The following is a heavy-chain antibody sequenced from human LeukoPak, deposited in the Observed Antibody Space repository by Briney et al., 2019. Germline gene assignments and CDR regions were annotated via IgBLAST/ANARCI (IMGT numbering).Heavy chain of an antibody. V-gene: IGHV1-2*02. Sequence: ASVKVSCKASGYTFTGYYMHWVRQAPGQGLEWMGWINPNSGGTNYAQKFQGRVTMTRDTSISTAYMELSRLRSDDTAVYYCARSSPTEMVRGVIITPCWFDPWGQGTLVTVSS. D-gene: IGHD3-10*01. CDR1: GYTFTGYY. CDR2: INPNSGGT. J-gene: IGHJ5*02. CDR3: ARSSPTEMVRGVIITPCWFDP.